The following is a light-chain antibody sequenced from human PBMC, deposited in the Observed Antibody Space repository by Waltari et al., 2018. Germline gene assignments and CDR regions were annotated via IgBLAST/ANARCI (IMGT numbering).Light chain of an antibody. J-gene: IGLJ1*01. V-gene: IGLV1-47*01. CDR1: SSNIDNNY. Sequence: QSVLTQPPSASGTPGQRVTISCSGSSSNIDNNYVYWYQHLPGMAPKLLIYRNDQRPPGVPDRFSGPKSGTSASMAISGLRSDDEADYYWAVWDEGYVFGTGTKVTVL. CDR2: RND. CDR3: AVWDEGYV.